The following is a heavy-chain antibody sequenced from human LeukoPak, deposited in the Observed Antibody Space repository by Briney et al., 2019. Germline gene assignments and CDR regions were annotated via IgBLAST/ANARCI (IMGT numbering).Heavy chain of an antibody. CDR3: ARDIWYNWNDRSFDY. CDR1: GYTFTGYY. J-gene: IGHJ4*02. CDR2: INPNSGGT. D-gene: IGHD1-20*01. V-gene: IGHV1-2*02. Sequence: ASVKVSCKASGYTFTGYYMHWVRQAPGQGLEWMGWINPNSGGTNYAQKFQGRVTMTRDTSISTAYMELSRLRSDDTAVYYCARDIWYNWNDRSFDYWGQGTLVTVSS.